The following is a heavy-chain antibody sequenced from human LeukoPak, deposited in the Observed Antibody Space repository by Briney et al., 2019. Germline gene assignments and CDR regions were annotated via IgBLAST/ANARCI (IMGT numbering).Heavy chain of an antibody. J-gene: IGHJ3*02. D-gene: IGHD3-22*01. CDR2: IIPFFGTA. CDR1: GGTFSRYA. Sequence: SVKVSCKASGGTFSRYAISWVRQPPGHGLAWLGVIIPFFGTANFAQKFQGSVTPPPDESTSTAYMELSSLRSEDTAVYYCARGGGHYYDSSGYYFDAFDIWGQGTMVTVSS. CDR3: ARGGGHYYDSSGYYFDAFDI. V-gene: IGHV1-69*01.